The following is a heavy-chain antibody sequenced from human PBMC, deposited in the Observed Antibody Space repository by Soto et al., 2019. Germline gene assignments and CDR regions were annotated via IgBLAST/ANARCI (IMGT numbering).Heavy chain of an antibody. Sequence: QITLKESGPTLVKPTQTLTLTCTFSGFSLTYSGVAVGWIRQPPGKALEWLALIYWNDDKYYSPSLKTRLTITKDTSKNQVVLTMTNMDPVDTATYYCARRYDPYYFHYWGQGTLVTVSS. CDR2: IYWNDDK. CDR1: GFSLTYSGVA. CDR3: ARRYDPYYFHY. V-gene: IGHV2-5*01. J-gene: IGHJ4*02. D-gene: IGHD1-1*01.